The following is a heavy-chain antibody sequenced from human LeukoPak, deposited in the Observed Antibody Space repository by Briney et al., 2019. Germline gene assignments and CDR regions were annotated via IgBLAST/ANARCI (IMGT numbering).Heavy chain of an antibody. V-gene: IGHV3-7*01. D-gene: IGHD2-2*01. CDR2: IKQDGSMK. Sequence: GESLRLSCAASGFTFSSYWMTWVRQAPGKGLEWVANIKQDGSMKYYVDSVKGRFTISRDNAKNSLYLQMNSLRAEDTAVYYCASTAAADYWGQGTLVTVSS. CDR1: GFTFSSYW. CDR3: ASTAAADY. J-gene: IGHJ4*02.